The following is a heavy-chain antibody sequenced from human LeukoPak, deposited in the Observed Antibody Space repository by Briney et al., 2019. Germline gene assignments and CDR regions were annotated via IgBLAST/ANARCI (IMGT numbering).Heavy chain of an antibody. Sequence: SETLSLTCTVSGYSISSGYYWGWIRQPPGKGLEWVGSIYHSGSTYYNPSLKSRVTISVDTSKNQFSLKLSSVTAADTAVYYCARTKRGMGVDYWGQGTLVTVSS. V-gene: IGHV4-38-2*02. CDR2: IYHSGST. CDR3: ARTKRGMGVDY. CDR1: GYSISSGYY. D-gene: IGHD7-27*01. J-gene: IGHJ4*02.